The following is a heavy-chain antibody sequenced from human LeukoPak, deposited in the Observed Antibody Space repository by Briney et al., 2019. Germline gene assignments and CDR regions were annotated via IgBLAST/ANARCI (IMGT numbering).Heavy chain of an antibody. Sequence: PSETLSLTCAVYGGSFSGYYWSWIRQPPGKGLEWIGEINHSGSTNYNPSLKSRVTISVDTSKNQFSLKLSSVTAADTAVYYCARHHRRLGWFGELFQNWFDPWGQGTLVTVSS. V-gene: IGHV4-34*01. CDR1: GGSFSGYY. D-gene: IGHD3-10*01. CDR2: INHSGST. J-gene: IGHJ5*02. CDR3: ARHHRRLGWFGELFQNWFDP.